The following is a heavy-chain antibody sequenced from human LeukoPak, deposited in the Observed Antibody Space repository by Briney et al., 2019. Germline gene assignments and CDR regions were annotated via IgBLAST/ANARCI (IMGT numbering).Heavy chain of an antibody. CDR1: GYAFNVYY. CDR2: IHPDSGAT. Sequence: ASVKVSCKASGYAFNVYYIHWVRQAPGQGLEWMGWIHPDSGATNYAQKFQGRVTLTRDRPITTLYMELSSLRSDDTAIYYCVRENWHYDYWGQGTQATVSS. D-gene: IGHD1-7*01. J-gene: IGHJ4*02. V-gene: IGHV1-2*02. CDR3: VRENWHYDY.